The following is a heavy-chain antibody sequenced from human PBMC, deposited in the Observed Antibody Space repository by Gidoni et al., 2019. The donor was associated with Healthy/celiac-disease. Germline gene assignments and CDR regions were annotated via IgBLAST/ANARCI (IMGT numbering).Heavy chain of an antibody. Sequence: QVQLVQSGAEVKKPGSSVKVSCKASGGTFSSYAISWVRQAPGQGLEWMGGIIPIFGTANYAQKFQGRVTITADESTSTAYMELSSLRSEDTAVYYCASLGYCSGGSCYSYWYFDLWGRGTLVTVSS. V-gene: IGHV1-69*01. CDR3: ASLGYCSGGSCYSYWYFDL. J-gene: IGHJ2*01. CDR2: IIPIFGTA. D-gene: IGHD2-15*01. CDR1: GGTFSSYA.